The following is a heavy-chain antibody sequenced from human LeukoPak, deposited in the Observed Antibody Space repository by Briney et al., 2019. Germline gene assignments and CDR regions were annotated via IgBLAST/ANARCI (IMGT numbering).Heavy chain of an antibody. CDR1: GYTYTGYY. Sequence: GASVKVSCKASGYTYTGYYMHWVRQAPAQGREGMGWINPNSGGTNYAQKFQGRVTMTRDTSISTAYMELSRLRSDDTAVYYCAREYSGSYGFDYWGQGTLVTVSS. D-gene: IGHD1-26*01. V-gene: IGHV1-2*02. CDR2: INPNSGGT. CDR3: AREYSGSYGFDY. J-gene: IGHJ4*02.